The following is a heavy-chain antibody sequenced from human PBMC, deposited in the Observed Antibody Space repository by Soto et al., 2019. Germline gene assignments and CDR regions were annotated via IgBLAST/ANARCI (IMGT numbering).Heavy chain of an antibody. D-gene: IGHD2-21*01. Sequence: QVQLVESGGGVVQPGRSLRLSCAASGFTFSSYGMHWVRQAPGKGLEWVAVIWYDGSNKYYADSVKGRFTISRDNSKNTLYLQMNSLRAEDTAVYYCARVYIVGPGQLYYSGMDVWGQGTTVTVSS. CDR2: IWYDGSNK. V-gene: IGHV3-33*01. CDR1: GFTFSSYG. J-gene: IGHJ6*02. CDR3: ARVYIVGPGQLYYSGMDV.